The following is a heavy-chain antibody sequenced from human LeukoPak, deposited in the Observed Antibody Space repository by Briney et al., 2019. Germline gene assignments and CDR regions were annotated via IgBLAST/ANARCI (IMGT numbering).Heavy chain of an antibody. CDR3: ARVTDRYGSGSYYNLYYYYGMDV. J-gene: IGHJ6*02. CDR2: ISAYNGNT. Sequence: ASVKVSCKASGYTFTSYGISWVRQAPGQGLEWMGWISAYNGNTNYAQKLQGRVTMTTDTSTSTAYVELRSLRSDDTAVYYCARVTDRYGSGSYYNLYYYYGMDVWGQGTTVTVSS. D-gene: IGHD3-10*01. CDR1: GYTFTSYG. V-gene: IGHV1-18*01.